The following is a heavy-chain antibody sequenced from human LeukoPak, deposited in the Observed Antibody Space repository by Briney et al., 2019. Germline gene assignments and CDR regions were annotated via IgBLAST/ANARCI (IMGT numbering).Heavy chain of an antibody. V-gene: IGHV3-66*01. Sequence: GGSPRLSCAASGFTVSSNYMSWVRQAPGKGLEWVSVIYSGGSTYYADSVKGRFTISRDNSKNTLYLQMNSLRAEDTAVYYCAREVGSYYGMDVWGQGTTVTVSS. CDR3: AREVGSYYGMDV. CDR1: GFTVSSNY. J-gene: IGHJ6*02. CDR2: IYSGGST. D-gene: IGHD1-1*01.